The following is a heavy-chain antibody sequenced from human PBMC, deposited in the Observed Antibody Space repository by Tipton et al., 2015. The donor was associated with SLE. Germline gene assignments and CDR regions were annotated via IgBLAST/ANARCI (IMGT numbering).Heavy chain of an antibody. V-gene: IGHV4-4*09. D-gene: IGHD6-6*01. CDR1: GGSISSYY. Sequence: TLSLTCTVSGGSISSYYWSWIRQPPGKGLEWIGYIHTSGSTNCNPSLKSRVTISVDTSKNQFSLKLSSVTAADTAVYYCASLVSSTFDYRGQGTLVTVSS. CDR3: ASLVSSTFDY. CDR2: IHTSGST. J-gene: IGHJ4*02.